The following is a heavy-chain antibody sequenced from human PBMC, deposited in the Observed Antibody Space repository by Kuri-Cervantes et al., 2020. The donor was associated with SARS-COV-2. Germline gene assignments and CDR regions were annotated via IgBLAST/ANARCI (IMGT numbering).Heavy chain of an antibody. CDR2: IKSKTDGGTT. CDR3: TIGAYYDFWSGYSPFDY. V-gene: IGHV3-15*01. Sequence: GESLKISCAASGFTFSNAWMSWVRQAPGKGLEWVGRIKSKTDGGTTDYAAPVKGRFTISRDDSKNTLYLQMNSLKTEDTAVYYCTIGAYYDFWSGYSPFDYWGQGTLVTVSS. D-gene: IGHD3-3*01. J-gene: IGHJ4*02. CDR1: GFTFSNAW.